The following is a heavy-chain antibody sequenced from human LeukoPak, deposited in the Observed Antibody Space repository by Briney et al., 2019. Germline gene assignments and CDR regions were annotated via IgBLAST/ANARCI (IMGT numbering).Heavy chain of an antibody. V-gene: IGHV1-18*01. Sequence: ASVKVSCKASGYTFTSYGISWVRQAPGQGLEWMGWISAYNGNTNYAQKLQGRVTMTTDTSTSTAYMELRSLRSDDTAVYYCARDTWNYGEDWFDPWGQGTLVTVSS. CDR3: ARDTWNYGEDWFDP. CDR2: ISAYNGNT. D-gene: IGHD1-7*01. J-gene: IGHJ5*02. CDR1: GYTFTSYG.